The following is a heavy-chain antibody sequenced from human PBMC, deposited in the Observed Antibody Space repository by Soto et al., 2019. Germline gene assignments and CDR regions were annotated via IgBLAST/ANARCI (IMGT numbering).Heavy chain of an antibody. D-gene: IGHD5-18*01. CDR2: IYYSGST. CDR3: ARTRGYSYPYYFDY. CDR1: GGSISSYY. Sequence: SETLSLTCTVSGGSISSYYWSWIRQPPGKGLEWIGYIYYSGSTNYNPSLKSRVTISVDTSKNQFSLKLSSVTVADTAVYYCARTRGYSYPYYFDYWGQGTLVTVSS. J-gene: IGHJ4*02. V-gene: IGHV4-59*01.